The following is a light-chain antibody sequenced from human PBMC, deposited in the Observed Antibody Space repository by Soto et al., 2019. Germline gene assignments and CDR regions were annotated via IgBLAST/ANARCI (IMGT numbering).Light chain of an antibody. Sequence: AIQMTHSPSSLPASVADRVTITYRASQCISHDLDWYQQKPGRAPRLLIYDASTLADGVPSRFSGSGSGTDFTLIISNLQPEDFATYFCLQHSTYPFTFGQGTRLEIK. V-gene: IGKV1-6*01. J-gene: IGKJ5*01. CDR1: QCISHD. CDR2: DAS. CDR3: LQHSTYPFT.